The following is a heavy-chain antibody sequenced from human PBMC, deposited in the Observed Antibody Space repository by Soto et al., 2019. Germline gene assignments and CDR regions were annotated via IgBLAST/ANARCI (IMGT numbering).Heavy chain of an antibody. CDR2: IYPGDSDA. CDR3: ARRSNGEFDL. V-gene: IGHV5-51*01. J-gene: IGHJ5*02. CDR1: GYIFPNQW. Sequence: GESLKISCRGSGYIFPNQWIGWVRQIPGKGLDWMGIIYPGDSDARYSPSFQGQVTISVDKSITPAYLQWGSLKASDSPMYYCARRSNGEFDLWGQGTLVTVSS. D-gene: IGHD3-10*01.